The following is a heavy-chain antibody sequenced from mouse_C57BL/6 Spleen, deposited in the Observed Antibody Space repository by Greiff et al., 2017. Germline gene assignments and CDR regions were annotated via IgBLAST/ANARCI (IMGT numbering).Heavy chain of an antibody. V-gene: IGHV7-1*01. CDR2: SRNKANDYTT. CDR3: ARDAPDGYYFDC. CDR1: GFTFSDFY. D-gene: IGHD2-3*01. Sequence: EVQGVESGGGLVQSGRSLRLSCATSGFTFSDFYMEWVRQAPGKGLEWIAASRNKANDYTTEYSASVKGRFIVSRDTSQSILYLQMNALRAEDTAIYYCARDAPDGYYFDCWGQGTTLTVSS. J-gene: IGHJ2*01.